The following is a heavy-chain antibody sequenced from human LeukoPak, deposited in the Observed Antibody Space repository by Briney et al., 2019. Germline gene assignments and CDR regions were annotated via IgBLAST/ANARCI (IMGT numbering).Heavy chain of an antibody. CDR2: ISSSSSYI. J-gene: IGHJ6*02. CDR3: ARVSLAGKKYYYGMDV. CDR1: GLTFSSYS. D-gene: IGHD6-19*01. Sequence: GGSLRLSCAASGLTFSSYSMNWVRQAPGKGLEWVSYISSSSSYIYYADSVKGRFTISRDNAKNSLYLQMNSLRAEDTAVYYCARVSLAGKKYYYGMDVWGQGTTVTVSS. V-gene: IGHV3-21*01.